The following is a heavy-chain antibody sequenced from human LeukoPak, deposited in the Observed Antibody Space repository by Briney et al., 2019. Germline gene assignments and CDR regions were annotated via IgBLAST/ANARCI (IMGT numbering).Heavy chain of an antibody. CDR1: GYTFSGYY. Sequence: ASVKVSCKASGYTFSGYYMHWVRQAPGQGLEWMGWINPNSGGTNYAQKFQGWVTMTRDTSISTAYMELSRLRSDDTAVYYCARDGDCSGTSCYTFDYWGQATLVTVSS. CDR2: INPNSGGT. J-gene: IGHJ4*02. V-gene: IGHV1-2*04. D-gene: IGHD2-2*02. CDR3: ARDGDCSGTSCYTFDY.